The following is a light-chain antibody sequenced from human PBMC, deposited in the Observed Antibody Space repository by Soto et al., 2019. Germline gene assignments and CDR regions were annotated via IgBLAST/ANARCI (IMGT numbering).Light chain of an antibody. Sequence: EIVLTRSPGTLSLSPGERATLSCRASQSVSSNLAWYQQKPGQAPRLLIYGASTRATGIPARFSGSGSGTDFTLTISSLEPEDFAVYYCQQRSNWPPITFGQGTRLEIK. CDR1: QSVSSN. V-gene: IGKV3-11*01. CDR2: GAS. J-gene: IGKJ5*01. CDR3: QQRSNWPPIT.